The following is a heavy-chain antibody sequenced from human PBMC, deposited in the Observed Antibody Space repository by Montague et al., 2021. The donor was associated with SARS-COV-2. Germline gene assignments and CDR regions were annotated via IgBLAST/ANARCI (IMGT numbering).Heavy chain of an antibody. D-gene: IGHD3-9*01. CDR1: GFTFSSYS. Sequence: SLRLSCAASGFTFSSYSMNWVRQAPGKGLEWVSSISSSSSYIYYADSVKGRFTISRDNAKSSLYLQMNSLRAEDTAVYYCARAGTYYDILTGYAESGYFDYWGQGTLVTVSS. CDR3: ARAGTYYDILTGYAESGYFDY. V-gene: IGHV3-21*01. CDR2: ISSSSSYI. J-gene: IGHJ4*02.